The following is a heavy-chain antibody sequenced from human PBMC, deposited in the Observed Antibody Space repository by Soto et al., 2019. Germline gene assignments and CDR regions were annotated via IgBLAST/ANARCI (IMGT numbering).Heavy chain of an antibody. D-gene: IGHD2-21*02. CDR2: INPSGGST. V-gene: IGHV1-46*01. CDR1: GYTFTSYY. CDR3: ARDGADCGGDCYSASDI. Sequence: QVQLVQSGAEVKKPGASVKVSCKASGYTFTSYYMHWVRQAPGQGLEWMGIINPSGGSTSYAQKFQGRVTMTRDTTTSTVYMELSSLSCEDTAVYYCARDGADCGGDCYSASDIRGQGTMVTVSS. J-gene: IGHJ3*02.